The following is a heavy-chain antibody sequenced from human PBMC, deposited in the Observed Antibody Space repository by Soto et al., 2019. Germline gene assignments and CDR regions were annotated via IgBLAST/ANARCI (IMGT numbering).Heavy chain of an antibody. CDR2: IIPIFGTA. CDR1: GGTFSSYA. D-gene: IGHD6-6*01. V-gene: IGHV1-69*12. J-gene: IGHJ3*02. CDR3: ASIAARPSGAFDI. Sequence: QVQLVQSGAEVKKPGSSVKVSCKASGGTFSSYAISWVRQAPGQGLEWMGGIIPIFGTANYAQKFQGRVTITADEATSTAYMELSSRRSEDTAVYYCASIAARPSGAFDIWGQGTMVTVSS.